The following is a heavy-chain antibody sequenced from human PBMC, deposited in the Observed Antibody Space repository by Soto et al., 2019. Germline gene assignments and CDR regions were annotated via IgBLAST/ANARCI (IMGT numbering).Heavy chain of an antibody. Sequence: PGGSLRLSCAASGFTFSSYGMHWVRQAPGKGLEWVAVIWYDGSNKYYADSVKGRFTISRDNSKNTLYLQMNSLRAEDTAVYYCARDLRPYSYYYYGMDVWGQGTTVTVS. J-gene: IGHJ6*02. CDR2: IWYDGSNK. D-gene: IGHD5-18*01. CDR3: ARDLRPYSYYYYGMDV. CDR1: GFTFSSYG. V-gene: IGHV3-33*01.